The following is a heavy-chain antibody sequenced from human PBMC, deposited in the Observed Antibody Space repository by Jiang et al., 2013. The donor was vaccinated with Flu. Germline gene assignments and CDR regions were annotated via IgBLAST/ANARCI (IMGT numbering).Heavy chain of an antibody. Sequence: SGAEVKKPGSSVKVSCKASGGTFSSYAISWVRQAPGQGLEWMGGIIPIFGTANYAQKFQGRVTITADESTSTAYMELSSLRSEDTAVYYCAPGELLWFGDAAIHFDYWGQGTLVTVPS. CDR1: GGTFSSYA. D-gene: IGHD3-10*01. CDR2: IIPIFGTA. V-gene: IGHV1-69*01. CDR3: APGELLWFGDAAIHFDY. J-gene: IGHJ4*02.